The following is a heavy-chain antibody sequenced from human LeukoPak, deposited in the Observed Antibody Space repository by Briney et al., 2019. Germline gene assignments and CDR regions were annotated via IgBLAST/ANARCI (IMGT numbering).Heavy chain of an antibody. CDR1: GGSISSSSYY. J-gene: IGHJ6*02. CDR2: IYYSGST. Sequence: SETLSLTCTVSGGSISSSSYYWGWIRQPPGKGLEWIGSIYYSGSTNYNPSLKSRVTISVDTTKNQFSLKLSSVTAADTAVYYCASGGYDFWSGEYGMDVWGQGTTVTVSS. V-gene: IGHV4-39*07. CDR3: ASGGYDFWSGEYGMDV. D-gene: IGHD3-3*01.